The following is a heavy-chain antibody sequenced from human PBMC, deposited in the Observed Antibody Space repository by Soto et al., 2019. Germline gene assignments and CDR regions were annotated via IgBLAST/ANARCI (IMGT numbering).Heavy chain of an antibody. CDR1: GYSFTHYG. Sequence: QVQLVQSGAEVKKPGASVKVSCKASGYSFTHYGIIWVRQAPGQGLEWTGWINAYVGETKSAQKYEGRVTVTMDTSTNTAYLEIRSLRSDDTAVYYCARGDGDTLDYWGQGTLVRVSA. CDR3: ARGDGDTLDY. J-gene: IGHJ4*02. CDR2: INAYVGET. V-gene: IGHV1-18*01.